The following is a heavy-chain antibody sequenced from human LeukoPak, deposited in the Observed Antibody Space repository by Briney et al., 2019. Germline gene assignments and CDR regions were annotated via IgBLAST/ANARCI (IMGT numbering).Heavy chain of an antibody. CDR2: IYSGGST. J-gene: IGHJ4*02. CDR3: APYYYGSSGYWHYFDY. Sequence: GGSLRLSCAASRFTVSINYMTWVRQAPGKGLEWVSVIYSGGSTYYADSVKGRFTISRDNSKNTLYLQMNSLRAEDTAVYYCAPYYYGSSGYWHYFDYWGQGTLVTVSS. V-gene: IGHV3-66*02. D-gene: IGHD3-22*01. CDR1: RFTVSINY.